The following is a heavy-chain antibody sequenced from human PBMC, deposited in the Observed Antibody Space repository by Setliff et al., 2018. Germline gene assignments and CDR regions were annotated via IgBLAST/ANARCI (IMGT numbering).Heavy chain of an antibody. D-gene: IGHD2-21*02. Sequence: PSETQSLTCTVSGYSISSGYIWGWIRQPPGKGLEWVGNIGHTGSINYNPSLKSRLTISRDTSKNQVSLKLNSVTATDTAVYYCARDLGHGGDSDYWGQGILVTVSS. CDR1: GYSISSGYI. J-gene: IGHJ4*02. CDR3: ARDLGHGGDSDY. CDR2: IGHTGSI. V-gene: IGHV4-38-2*02.